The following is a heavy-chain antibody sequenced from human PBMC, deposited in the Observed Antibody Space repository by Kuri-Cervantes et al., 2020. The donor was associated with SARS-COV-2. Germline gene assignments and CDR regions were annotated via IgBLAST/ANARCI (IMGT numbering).Heavy chain of an antibody. CDR1: GFTFSSYA. Sequence: GGSLRLSCAASGFTFSSYAMSWVRQAPGKGLEWVPAISGSGGSTYYADSVKGRFTISRDNSKNTLYLQMSSLRAEDTAVYYCVKDGYCSSTSCYAYFDYWGQGTLVTVSS. J-gene: IGHJ4*02. CDR2: ISGSGGST. D-gene: IGHD2-2*01. CDR3: VKDGYCSSTSCYAYFDY. V-gene: IGHV3-23*01.